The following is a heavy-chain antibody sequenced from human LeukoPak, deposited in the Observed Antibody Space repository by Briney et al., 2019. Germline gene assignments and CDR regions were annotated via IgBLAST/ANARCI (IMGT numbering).Heavy chain of an antibody. CDR3: ARGPILWNYYYYYMDV. CDR2: INHSGST. V-gene: IGHV4-34*01. J-gene: IGHJ6*03. Sequence: SSETLSLTCAVYGGSFSGYYWSWIRQPPGKGLEWIGEINHSGSTNYNPSLKGRVTISVDTSKNQFSLKLSSVTAADTAVYYCARGPILWNYYYYYMDVWGKGTTVTVSS. D-gene: IGHD2/OR15-2a*01. CDR1: GGSFSGYY.